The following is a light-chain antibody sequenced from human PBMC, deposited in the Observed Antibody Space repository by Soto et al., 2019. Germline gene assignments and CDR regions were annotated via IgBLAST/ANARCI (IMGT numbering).Light chain of an antibody. V-gene: IGLV2-14*01. CDR2: MVS. CDR1: SSDVGRYNY. CDR3: TSPTPGSLYV. Sequence: QSALTQPPSASGSPGQSVTISCTGTSSDVGRYNYISWYQQRPGKAPKLIIYMVSNRPSGVSNRFSGSKSGNTASLTISGLQAEDEADYFCTSPTPGSLYVFGTGTKVTVL. J-gene: IGLJ1*01.